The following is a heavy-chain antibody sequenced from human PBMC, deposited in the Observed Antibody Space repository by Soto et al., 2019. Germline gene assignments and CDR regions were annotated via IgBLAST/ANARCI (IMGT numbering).Heavy chain of an antibody. CDR3: ARDYDYVSGSYRLDY. D-gene: IGHD3-16*02. CDR1: GYTFANYG. V-gene: IGHV1-18*01. CDR2: ISAYNGNT. Sequence: QVQLVQSGPEVKKPGASVKVSCKASGYTFANYGITWVRQAPGQGLEWVGGISAYNGNTNYGQKFQGRVTMTTDTSTSTAYMELRYLRSDDTAVYYCARDYDYVSGSYRLDYWGQGTPVTVSS. J-gene: IGHJ4*02.